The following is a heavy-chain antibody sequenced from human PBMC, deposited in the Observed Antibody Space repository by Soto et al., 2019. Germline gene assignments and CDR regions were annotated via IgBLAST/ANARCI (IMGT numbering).Heavy chain of an antibody. V-gene: IGHV3-48*01. D-gene: IGHD2-15*01. CDR3: ARDPRYCSGGSCYSLGAY. CDR2: ISSSSSTI. Sequence: EVQLVESGGGLVQPGGSLRLSCAASGFTFSSYSMNWVRQAPGKGLEWVSYISSSSSTIYYADSVKGRFTISRDNAKNSLYLQMNSLRAEDTAVYYCARDPRYCSGGSCYSLGAYWGQGTLVTVSS. J-gene: IGHJ4*02. CDR1: GFTFSSYS.